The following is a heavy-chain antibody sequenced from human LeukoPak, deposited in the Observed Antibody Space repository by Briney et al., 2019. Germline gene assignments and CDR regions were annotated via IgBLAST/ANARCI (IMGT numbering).Heavy chain of an antibody. CDR2: IWYDGSNK. V-gene: IGHV3-33*01. J-gene: IGHJ4*02. Sequence: PGGSLRLSCAASGFTFSSYGMHWVRQAPGKGLEWVAVIWYDGSNKYYADSVKGRFTISRDNSKNTLYLQMNSPRAEDTAVYYCARGQDIVVLQVNYFDYWGQGTLVTVSS. CDR1: GFTFSSYG. CDR3: ARGQDIVVLQVNYFDY. D-gene: IGHD2-2*01.